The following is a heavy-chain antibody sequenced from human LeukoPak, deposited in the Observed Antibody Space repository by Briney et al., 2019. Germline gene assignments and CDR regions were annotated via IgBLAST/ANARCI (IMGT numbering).Heavy chain of an antibody. CDR1: GDSVSSNSAA. D-gene: IGHD1-26*01. CDR2: TYYRSKWYN. Sequence: KPSQTLSLTCAISGDSVSSNSAAWNWIRQSPSRGLEWLGRTYYRSKWYNDYAVSVKSRITINPDTSKNQFSLQLNSVTPEDTAVYYCARAPTASIHSPTPFDYWGQGTLVTVSS. CDR3: ARAPTASIHSPTPFDY. J-gene: IGHJ4*02. V-gene: IGHV6-1*01.